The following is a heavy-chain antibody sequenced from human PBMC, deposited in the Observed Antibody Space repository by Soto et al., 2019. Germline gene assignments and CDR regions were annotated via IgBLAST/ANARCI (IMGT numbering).Heavy chain of an antibody. CDR1: GYTFTSYG. CDR3: AREAYYDSSGYYGYFDY. Sequence: QVQLVQSGAEVKKPGASVKVSCKASGYTFTSYGISWVRQAPGQGLEWMGWISAYNGNTNYAQKLQGRVTMTTDTSTSKAYMELRSLRSDDTAVYYCAREAYYDSSGYYGYFDYWGQGTLVTVSS. D-gene: IGHD3-22*01. V-gene: IGHV1-18*04. J-gene: IGHJ4*02. CDR2: ISAYNGNT.